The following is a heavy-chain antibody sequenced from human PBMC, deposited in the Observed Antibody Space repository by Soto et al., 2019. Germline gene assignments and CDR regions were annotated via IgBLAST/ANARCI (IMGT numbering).Heavy chain of an antibody. J-gene: IGHJ2*01. D-gene: IGHD6-6*01. Sequence: QLHLQESGSGLVKPSQTLSLICSVSGDSISGTGYSWSWIRQPPGKGLEWIGYIYHSGSTFYNPSLKGRVTISLDRSNNQFSRILNSVTAADTAVYYCAREFSSYFYFDLWGRGTLVTVSS. CDR1: GDSISGTGYS. V-gene: IGHV4-30-2*01. CDR2: IYHSGST. CDR3: AREFSSYFYFDL.